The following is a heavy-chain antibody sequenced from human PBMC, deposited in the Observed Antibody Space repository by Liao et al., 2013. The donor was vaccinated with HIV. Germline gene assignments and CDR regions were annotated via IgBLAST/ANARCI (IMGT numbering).Heavy chain of an antibody. Sequence: QVQLQESGPGLVKPSETLSLICTVSGGSISNYYWTWIRQPAGKGLEWIGRIYSTGSTNYNPSLKSRVTMSVDTSKNHFSLKLTSVTAADTAVYYCARARDSGYDSYFDYVGQGTLFTVSS. J-gene: IGHJ4*02. CDR3: ARARDSGYDSYFDY. V-gene: IGHV4-4*07. CDR2: IYSTGST. D-gene: IGHD5-12*01. CDR1: GGSISNYY.